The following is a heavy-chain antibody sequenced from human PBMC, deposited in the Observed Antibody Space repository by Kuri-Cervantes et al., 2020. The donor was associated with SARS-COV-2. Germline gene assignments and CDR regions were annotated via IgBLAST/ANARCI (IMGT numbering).Heavy chain of an antibody. J-gene: IGHJ6*02. CDR2: ISSSSSYI. CDR3: AKHRLSGSSSAGGMDV. V-gene: IGHV3-21*01. Sequence: GGSLRLSCAASGFTFSSYSMNWVRQAPGKGLEWVSSISSSSSYIYYADSVKGRFTISRDNAKNSLYLQMNSLRAEDTAVYYCAKHRLSGSSSAGGMDVWGQGTTGTVSS. CDR1: GFTFSSYS. D-gene: IGHD6-13*01.